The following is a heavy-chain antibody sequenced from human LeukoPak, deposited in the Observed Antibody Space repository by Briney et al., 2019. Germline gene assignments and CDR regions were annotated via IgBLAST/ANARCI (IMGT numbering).Heavy chain of an antibody. V-gene: IGHV4-61*02. CDR3: ARVFTFGIHGAFDI. CDR1: GGSISSGSYY. J-gene: IGHJ3*02. Sequence: SQTLSLTCTVSGGSISSGSYYWSWIRQPAGKGLEWIGRIYTSGSTNYNPSLKSRVTISVDTSKNQFSLKLSSVTAADTAVYYCARVFTFGIHGAFDIWGQGTMVTVSS. D-gene: IGHD3-16*01. CDR2: IYTSGST.